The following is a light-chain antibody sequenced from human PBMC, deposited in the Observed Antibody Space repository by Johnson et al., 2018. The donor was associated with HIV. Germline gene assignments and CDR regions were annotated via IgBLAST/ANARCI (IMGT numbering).Light chain of an antibody. V-gene: IGLV1-51*02. J-gene: IGLJ1*01. CDR1: GSNIGNNY. Sequence: QSVLTQPPSVSAAPGQKVTISCSGSGSNIGNNYVSWYQQLPGSAPKLLIYENNKRPSGIPDRFSGSKSGTSATLGITGLQTGDAADYYCGTWDSSLSVYVFGTGTKVTVL. CDR3: GTWDSSLSVYV. CDR2: ENN.